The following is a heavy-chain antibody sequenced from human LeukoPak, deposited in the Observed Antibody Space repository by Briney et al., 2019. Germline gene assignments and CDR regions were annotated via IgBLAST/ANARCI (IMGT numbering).Heavy chain of an antibody. V-gene: IGHV3-21*01. CDR3: ARADCSGSTCYLRRSWFDP. J-gene: IGHJ5*02. Sequence: GGSLRLSCAASGFTLSTFDMNWVRQAPGKGLEWVSSISTSSRYIYYRDSVKGRFTISRDDAKNSLYLQMNSLRVEDTAVYYCARADCSGSTCYLRRSWFDPWCQGTLVTVSS. CDR1: GFTLSTFD. D-gene: IGHD2-2*01. CDR2: ISTSSRYI.